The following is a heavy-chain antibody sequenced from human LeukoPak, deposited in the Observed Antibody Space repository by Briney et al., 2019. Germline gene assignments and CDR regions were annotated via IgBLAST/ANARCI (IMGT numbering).Heavy chain of an antibody. CDR2: ISWNSGSI. CDR1: RFTFDDYA. Sequence: GMSLRLSCAASRFTFDDYAMHWVRQAPGKGLEWVSGISWNSGSIGYADSVKGRFTISRDNAKNSLYLQMNSLRAEDTALYYCAKDSGGVDTAMGLFDYWGQGTLVTVSS. V-gene: IGHV3-9*01. D-gene: IGHD5-18*01. J-gene: IGHJ4*02. CDR3: AKDSGGVDTAMGLFDY.